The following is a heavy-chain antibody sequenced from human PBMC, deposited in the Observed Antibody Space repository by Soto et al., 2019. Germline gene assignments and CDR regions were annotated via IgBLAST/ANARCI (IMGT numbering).Heavy chain of an antibody. D-gene: IGHD3-22*01. J-gene: IGHJ4*01. CDR3: ARPRSHSYYDSSGPQKYFEY. V-gene: IGHV5-10-1*01. Sequence: GQSLKISCKASGYSFTTYWISWVRQIPGKGLAWMGRIDPSDSYTTYSPSFQGHVTISADKSISTAYLQWSSLKASDSAMYYCARPRSHSYYDSSGPQKYFEYLGHGTLVTVSS. CDR1: GYSFTTYW. CDR2: IDPSDSYT.